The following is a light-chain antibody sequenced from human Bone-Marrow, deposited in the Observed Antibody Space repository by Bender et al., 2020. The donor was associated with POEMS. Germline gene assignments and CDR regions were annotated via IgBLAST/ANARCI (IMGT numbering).Light chain of an antibody. CDR2: EVN. CDR1: SSDVGDYTY. J-gene: IGLJ2*01. CDR3: SSYAASNALL. V-gene: IGLV2-8*01. Sequence: QSALTQPPSASGSPGQSVTISCTGTSSDVGDYTYVSWYQQHPGKAPKLMIYEVNKRPSGVPDRFSGSKSGNTASLTVSGLQAEDEADYYCSSYAASNALLFGGGTKLTVL.